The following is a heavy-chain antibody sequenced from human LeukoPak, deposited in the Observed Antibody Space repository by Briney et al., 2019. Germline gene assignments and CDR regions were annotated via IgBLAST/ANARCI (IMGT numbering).Heavy chain of an antibody. CDR1: GFTFSSYS. V-gene: IGHV3-48*02. D-gene: IGHD3-10*01. CDR2: ISSSSSTI. J-gene: IGHJ4*02. Sequence: GGSLRLSCAASGFTFSSYSMNWVRQAPGKGLEWVSYISSSSSTIYYADSVKGRFTISRDNAKSSLYLQMNSLRDEDTAVYYCAKDYYGSGSYFDYWGQGTLVTVSS. CDR3: AKDYYGSGSYFDY.